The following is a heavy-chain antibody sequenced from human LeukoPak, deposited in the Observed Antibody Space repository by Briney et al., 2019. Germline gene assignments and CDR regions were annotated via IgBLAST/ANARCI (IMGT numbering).Heavy chain of an antibody. CDR3: ARDQYYDFWSGYYRAELDY. V-gene: IGHV3-30*03. CDR1: GFTFSSYG. Sequence: GSLRLSCAASGFTFSSYGMHWVRQAPGEGLEWVAVISYDGSNKYYADSVKGRFTISRDNSKNTLYLQMNSLRAEDTAVYYCARDQYYDFWSGYYRAELDYWGQGTLVTVSS. CDR2: ISYDGSNK. J-gene: IGHJ4*02. D-gene: IGHD3-3*01.